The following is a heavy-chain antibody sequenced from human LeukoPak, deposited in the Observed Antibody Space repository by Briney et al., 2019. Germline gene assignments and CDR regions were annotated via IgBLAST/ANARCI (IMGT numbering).Heavy chain of an antibody. Sequence: ASVKVSCKASGYTFTGYYMHWVRQAPGQGLEWMGWINPNSGGTNYAQKFQGRVTMTRDTSISTAYMELSRLRSEDTAVYYCARGQNYGDYADYWGQGTLVTVSS. V-gene: IGHV1-2*02. CDR1: GYTFTGYY. J-gene: IGHJ4*02. CDR3: ARGQNYGDYADY. CDR2: INPNSGGT. D-gene: IGHD4-17*01.